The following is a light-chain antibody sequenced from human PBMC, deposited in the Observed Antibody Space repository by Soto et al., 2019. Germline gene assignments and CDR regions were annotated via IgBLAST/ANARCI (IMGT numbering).Light chain of an antibody. Sequence: DIQMTQSPSTLSASVGDRVTITCRACQSISSWLAWYQQKPGKAPKLLIYDASSLESGVPSRFSGSGSGTEFTLTISSLQPDDFATYYCQKYNSYSITFGQGTRLEIK. CDR2: DAS. V-gene: IGKV1-5*01. CDR3: QKYNSYSIT. CDR1: QSISSW. J-gene: IGKJ5*01.